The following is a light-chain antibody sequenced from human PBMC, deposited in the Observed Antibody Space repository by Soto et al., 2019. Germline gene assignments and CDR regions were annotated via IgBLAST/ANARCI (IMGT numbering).Light chain of an antibody. CDR3: QQSRT. CDR1: QSVSSY. V-gene: IGKV3-11*01. J-gene: IGKJ3*01. CDR2: DAS. Sequence: EIVLTQSPATLSLSPGERATLSCRASQSVSSYLAWYQQKPGQAPRLLIYDASNRATGIPARFSGSGSGTDFTLTISSLEPEDVAVYYCQQSRTFGPGTKVDIK.